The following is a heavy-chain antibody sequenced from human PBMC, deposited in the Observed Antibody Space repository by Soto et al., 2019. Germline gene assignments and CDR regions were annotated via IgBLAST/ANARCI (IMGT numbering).Heavy chain of an antibody. CDR3: ARVLTTTGWYEDY. CDR1: GFTFGSYT. D-gene: IGHD6-19*01. J-gene: IGHJ4*02. V-gene: IGHV3-48*04. Sequence: EVQLVESGGTLVQPGRSLRLSCAASGFTFGSYTMNWVRQPPGRGLEWVSYIVSSGSATYYADSVKGRFTVSRDNARNSLYLQMKSLRAEDTAVYYCARVLTTTGWYEDYWGQGTLVTVSS. CDR2: IVSSGSAT.